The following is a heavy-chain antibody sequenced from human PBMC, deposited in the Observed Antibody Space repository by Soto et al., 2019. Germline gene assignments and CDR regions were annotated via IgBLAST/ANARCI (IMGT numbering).Heavy chain of an antibody. CDR3: AGKVVESTSRPDYWYCEL. J-gene: IGHJ2*01. D-gene: IGHD2-21*01. CDR2: ISGGGYAT. Sequence: EVQLLESGGDSVQPGGSVRLSCAGSGFTFINYAMTWVRQAPGKGLEWVSTISGGGYATFFADSVRGRFTFSRDNSKNTVSLQMNSLEVNDTPVYYCAGKVVESTSRPDYWYCELWGRGTLVTVYS. CDR1: GFTFINYA. V-gene: IGHV3-23*01.